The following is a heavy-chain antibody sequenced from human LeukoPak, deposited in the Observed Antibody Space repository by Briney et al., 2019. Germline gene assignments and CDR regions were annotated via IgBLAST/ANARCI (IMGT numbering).Heavy chain of an antibody. CDR3: ARWITIFGVVIPFDY. D-gene: IGHD3-3*01. V-gene: IGHV3-48*01. CDR1: GFTFSSYS. J-gene: IGHJ4*02. Sequence: GGSLRLSCAASGFTFSSYSMNWVRQAPGKGLEWVSYISSSSSTIYYADSVKGRFTISRDNAKNSLYLQMNSLRAEDTAMYYCARWITIFGVVIPFDYWGQGTLVTVSS. CDR2: ISSSSSTI.